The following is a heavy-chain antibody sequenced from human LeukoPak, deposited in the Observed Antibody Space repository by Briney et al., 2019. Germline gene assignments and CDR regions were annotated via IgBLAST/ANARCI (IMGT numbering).Heavy chain of an antibody. J-gene: IGHJ4*02. V-gene: IGHV1-8*01. Sequence: GASVKVSCKASGYTFTSYDINWVRQATGQGLEWMGWMNPNSGNTGYAQKFQGRVTMTRDTSTSTVYMELSSLRSEDTAVYYCARDWNYYDSSGSLSGDYWGQGTLVTVSS. CDR2: MNPNSGNT. D-gene: IGHD3-22*01. CDR1: GYTFTSYD. CDR3: ARDWNYYDSSGSLSGDY.